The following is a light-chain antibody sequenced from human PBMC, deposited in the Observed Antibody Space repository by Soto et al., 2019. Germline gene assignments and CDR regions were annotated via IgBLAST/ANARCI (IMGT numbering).Light chain of an antibody. CDR2: KAS. J-gene: IGKJ1*01. CDR3: QQYNSYPWT. V-gene: IGKV1-5*03. Sequence: DIQMTQSTSALSPSVGDRVTISCRASQRISSWLAWYQQKPGKAPKLLIYKASSLESGVPSRFSGSGSGTEFTLTISSLQPDDFATYYCQQYNSYPWTFGQGTKVDIK. CDR1: QRISSW.